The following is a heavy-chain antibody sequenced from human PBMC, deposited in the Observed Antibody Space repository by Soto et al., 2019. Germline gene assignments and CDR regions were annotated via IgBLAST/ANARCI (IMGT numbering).Heavy chain of an antibody. CDR3: ASPGIWCSGGSCYDIDY. CDR1: GFTFSTYA. D-gene: IGHD2-15*01. Sequence: GGSLRLSCAASGFTFSTYAMHWVRQAPGKGLEWVAVISYDGYNKYYADSVKGRFTISRDNSKNTLYLQMNSLRAEDTAVYYCASPGIWCSGGSCYDIDYWGQGTLVTVSS. CDR2: ISYDGYNK. J-gene: IGHJ4*02. V-gene: IGHV3-30-3*01.